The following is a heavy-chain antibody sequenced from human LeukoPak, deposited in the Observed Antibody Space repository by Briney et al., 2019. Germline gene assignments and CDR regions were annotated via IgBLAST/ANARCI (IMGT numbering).Heavy chain of an antibody. V-gene: IGHV4-59*01. CDR3: ARSTRTEFFHL. J-gene: IGHJ2*01. CDR1: GGSISSYY. CDR2: IYYSGST. D-gene: IGHD1-1*01. Sequence: SETLSLTCTVSGGSISSYYLSWIRQPPGKGLEWIGYIYYSGSTNYNPSLKSRVTISEDTSKNQFSLKLSSVTAADTALYYCARSTRTEFFHLWGRGTLVTVSS.